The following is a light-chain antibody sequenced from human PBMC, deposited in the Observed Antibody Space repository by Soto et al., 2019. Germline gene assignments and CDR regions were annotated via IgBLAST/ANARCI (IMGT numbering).Light chain of an antibody. CDR1: SSDVGRYMY. CDR3: TSYTSTSTPYV. V-gene: IGLV2-14*01. CDR2: DVY. Sequence: QSVLTQPASVSGSPGQSITISCAGTSSDVGRYMYVSWYQQHPGKAPKLIIYDVYNRPSGVSNRISGSKSGNTASLTISGLQAEDEAAYYCTSYTSTSTPYVFGGGTKVTVL. J-gene: IGLJ1*01.